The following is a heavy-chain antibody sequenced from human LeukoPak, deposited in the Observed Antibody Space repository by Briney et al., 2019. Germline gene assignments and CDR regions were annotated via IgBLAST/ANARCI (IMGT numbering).Heavy chain of an antibody. V-gene: IGHV4-39*01. D-gene: IGHD5-12*01. CDR3: ASNSGYDN. Sequence: PSETLSLTCTVSGGSISSSSYYWGWIRQPPGKGLEWIGSIYYSGSTYYNPSPKSRVTISVDTSKNQFSLKLSSVTAADTAVYYCASNSGYDNWGQGTLVTVSS. CDR1: GGSISSSSYY. J-gene: IGHJ4*02. CDR2: IYYSGST.